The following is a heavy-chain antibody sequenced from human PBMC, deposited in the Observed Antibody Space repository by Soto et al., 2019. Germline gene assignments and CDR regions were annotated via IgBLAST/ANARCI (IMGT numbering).Heavy chain of an antibody. Sequence: GGSLRLSCAASGFTVSSNYMSWVRQAPGKGLEWVSVIYSGGSTYYADSVKGRFTISRDNSKNTLYLQMNSLRAEDTAVYYCARSSSLVRFPLRVGWFDPWGQGALVTVSS. CDR1: GFTVSSNY. CDR2: IYSGGST. CDR3: ARSSSLVRFPLRVGWFDP. D-gene: IGHD3-10*01. V-gene: IGHV3-53*01. J-gene: IGHJ5*02.